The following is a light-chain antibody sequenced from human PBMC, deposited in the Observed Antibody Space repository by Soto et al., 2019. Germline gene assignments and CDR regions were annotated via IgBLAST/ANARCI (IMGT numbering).Light chain of an antibody. J-gene: IGLJ2*01. CDR2: QNN. Sequence: QSVLTQPPSVSGAPGQRVSISCTGSSSNIGAGYDVHWYEHLPGTAPKLLIYQNNNRPSGVPDRFSGSKSGTSASLAIPGLQAEDEADYYCQSYDSSLSAVVFGGGTKVTVL. V-gene: IGLV1-40*01. CDR3: QSYDSSLSAVV. CDR1: SSNIGAGYD.